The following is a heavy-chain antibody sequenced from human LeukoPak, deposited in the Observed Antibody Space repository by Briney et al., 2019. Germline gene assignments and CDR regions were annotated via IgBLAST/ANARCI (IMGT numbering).Heavy chain of an antibody. CDR2: ITGSGQM. CDR1: GFTFSLYT. J-gene: IGHJ4*02. V-gene: IGHV3-21*01. Sequence: PGGSLRLSCAASGFTFSLYTVNWVRQAPGKGLEWVSSITGSGQMFYSDSVKGRFIISRDNAKNSLYLQMNSLRAEDTAVYYCARDPTDNDHWGQGTLVTVSS. CDR3: ARDPTDNDH.